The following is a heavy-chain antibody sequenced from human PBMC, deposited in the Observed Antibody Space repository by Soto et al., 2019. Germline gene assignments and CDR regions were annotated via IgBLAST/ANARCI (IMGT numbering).Heavy chain of an antibody. CDR3: ARSAVVILGEAVDI. D-gene: IGHD2-21*01. V-gene: IGHV3-66*01. J-gene: IGHJ3*02. Sequence: EAQVVESGGGLVQPGGSLRLSCAASGFAVSANYMSWVRQTPGKGLEWVALMYSNGKTFYTDSVKGRFSISRDNSKNTVDLQMTRLRAEDTAVYYCARSAVVILGEAVDIWGQGTTVIVS. CDR2: MYSNGKT. CDR1: GFAVSANY.